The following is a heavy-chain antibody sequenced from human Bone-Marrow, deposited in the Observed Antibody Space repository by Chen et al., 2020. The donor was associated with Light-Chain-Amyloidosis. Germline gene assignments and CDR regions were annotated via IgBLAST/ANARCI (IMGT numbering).Heavy chain of an antibody. D-gene: IGHD2-2*01. CDR3: AKDRCTSISCSDFDY. CDR2: ARGGDGPT. Sequence: VQLVASGGGLVQPGGSLRLSCVGSGFPFSNYAMPWVRQAPGKVLEWGSVARGGDGPTYYADSVRGRFTIYRDNSKNTLYLQMNSLRAEDTAVYYCAKDRCTSISCSDFDYWGQGTLVTVSS. V-gene: IGHV3-23*04. J-gene: IGHJ4*02. CDR1: GFPFSNYA.